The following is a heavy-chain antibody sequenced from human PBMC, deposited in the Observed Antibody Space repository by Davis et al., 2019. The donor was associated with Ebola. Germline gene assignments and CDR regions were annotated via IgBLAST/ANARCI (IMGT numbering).Heavy chain of an antibody. J-gene: IGHJ4*02. Sequence: PSATLSLTCTFSDASISGHYWNWFRQPPGKGLEWIGFISGSGRTSYNPSLKSRVTISADTSKNQFSLNLSSVTAADTAVYFCSRFGEGAYWGQGTLVTVSS. CDR3: SRFGEGAY. D-gene: IGHD2-21*01. CDR2: ISGSGRT. V-gene: IGHV4-59*11. CDR1: DASISGHY.